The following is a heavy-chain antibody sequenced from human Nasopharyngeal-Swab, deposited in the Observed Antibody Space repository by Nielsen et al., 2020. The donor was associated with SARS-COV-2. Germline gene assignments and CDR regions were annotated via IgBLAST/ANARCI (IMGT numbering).Heavy chain of an antibody. CDR1: EFTFSNYW. J-gene: IGHJ3*02. Sequence: GGSLRLSCAASEFTFSNYWMHWVRQAPGKGLVWVSRINSDGSTTNYADSVKGRFTISRDNAKKTLYLQMNSLRAEDTAVYYCARPRGGWAFDIWGQGTMVTVSS. CDR3: ARPRGGWAFDI. D-gene: IGHD3-16*01. V-gene: IGHV3-74*01. CDR2: INSDGSTT.